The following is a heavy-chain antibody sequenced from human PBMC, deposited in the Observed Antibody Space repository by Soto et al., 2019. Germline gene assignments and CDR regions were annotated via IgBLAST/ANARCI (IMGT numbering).Heavy chain of an antibody. Sequence: PGGSLRLSCAASGFTFSSYGMHWVRQAPGKGLEWVAVISYDGSNKYYADSVKGRFTISRDNSKNTLYPQMNSLRAEDTAVYYCASSNWFDPWGQGTLVTVSS. V-gene: IGHV3-30*03. CDR3: ASSNWFDP. J-gene: IGHJ5*02. CDR2: ISYDGSNK. CDR1: GFTFSSYG.